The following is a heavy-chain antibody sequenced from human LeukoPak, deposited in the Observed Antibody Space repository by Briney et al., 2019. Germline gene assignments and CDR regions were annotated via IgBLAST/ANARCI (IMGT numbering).Heavy chain of an antibody. CDR3: ARESGYYYGSGSYYNVRPRPIDY. CDR2: ISSSGSTI. Sequence: PGGSLRLSCAASGFTFSDYYMSWIRQAPGKGLGWVSYISSSGSTIYYADSVKGRFTISRDNAKNSLYLQMNSLRAEDTAVYYCARESGYYYGSGSYYNVRPRPIDYWGQGTLVTVSS. J-gene: IGHJ4*02. D-gene: IGHD3-10*01. V-gene: IGHV3-11*01. CDR1: GFTFSDYY.